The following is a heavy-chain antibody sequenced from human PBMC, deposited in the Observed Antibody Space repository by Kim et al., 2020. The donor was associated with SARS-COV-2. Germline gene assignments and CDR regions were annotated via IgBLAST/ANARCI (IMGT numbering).Heavy chain of an antibody. Sequence: PSLKSRVTISVDTSKNQYSLKLSSVTAADTAVYYCAREDSTVTTPDAFDIWGQGTMVTVSS. D-gene: IGHD4-17*01. J-gene: IGHJ3*02. CDR3: AREDSTVTTPDAFDI. V-gene: IGHV4-34*01.